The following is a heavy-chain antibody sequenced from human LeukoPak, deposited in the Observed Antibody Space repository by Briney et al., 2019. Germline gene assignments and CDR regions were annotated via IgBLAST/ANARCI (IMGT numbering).Heavy chain of an antibody. D-gene: IGHD1-26*01. CDR2: MKDDGNEI. CDR3: ARNRATNDY. Sequence: GGSLRLSCTASGFTFKNYRMTWARQAPGKGLEWVASMKDDGNEIQYVDSVKGRFTISRDNAKNSLYLQMNNLRAEDTAVYYCARNRATNDYWGQGTLVTVSS. V-gene: IGHV3-7*01. CDR1: GFTFKNYR. J-gene: IGHJ4*02.